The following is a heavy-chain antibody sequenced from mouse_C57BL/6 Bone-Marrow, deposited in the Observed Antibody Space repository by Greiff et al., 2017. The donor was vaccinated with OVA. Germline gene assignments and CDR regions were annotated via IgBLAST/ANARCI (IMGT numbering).Heavy chain of an antibody. Sequence: VQLQQSGTVLARPGASVKMSCKTSGYTFTSYWMHWVKQRPGQGLEWIGAIYPGNSDTSYNQKFKGKAKLTAVTSASTAYMELSSLTNEDSAVYYCTRVVITTTYYYAMDYWGQGTSVTVSS. CDR1: GYTFTSYW. CDR2: IYPGNSDT. D-gene: IGHD2-4*01. J-gene: IGHJ4*01. CDR3: TRVVITTTYYYAMDY. V-gene: IGHV1-5*01.